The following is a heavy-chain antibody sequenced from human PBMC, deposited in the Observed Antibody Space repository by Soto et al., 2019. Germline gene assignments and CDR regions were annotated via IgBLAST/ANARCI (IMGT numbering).Heavy chain of an antibody. V-gene: IGHV4-59*01. Sequence: LSLTCTVSGGSISSYYWSWIRQPPGKGLEWIGYIYYSGSTNYNPSLKSRVTISVDTSKNQFSLKLSSVTAADTAVYYCARFAGIQYYYYMDVWGKGTTVTVS. CDR2: IYYSGST. J-gene: IGHJ6*03. CDR1: GGSISSYY. CDR3: ARFAGIQYYYYMDV. D-gene: IGHD5-18*01.